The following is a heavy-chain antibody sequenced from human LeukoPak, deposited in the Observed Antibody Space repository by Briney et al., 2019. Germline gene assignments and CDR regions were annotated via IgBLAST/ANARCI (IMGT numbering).Heavy chain of an antibody. J-gene: IGHJ4*02. CDR3: ARGPPMVRRVKFDY. CDR2: ISYDGSNK. Sequence: GRSLRLSCAASGFTFSSYAMHWVRQAPGKGLEWVAVISYDGSNKYYADSVKGRFTISRDNSKNTLYLQMNSLRAEDTAVYYCARGPPMVRRVKFDYWGQGTLVTVSS. D-gene: IGHD3-10*01. V-gene: IGHV3-30*04. CDR1: GFTFSSYA.